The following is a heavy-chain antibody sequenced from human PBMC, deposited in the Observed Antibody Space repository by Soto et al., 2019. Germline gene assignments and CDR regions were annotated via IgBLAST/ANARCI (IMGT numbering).Heavy chain of an antibody. D-gene: IGHD3-16*01. Sequence: PSETLSLTCAVSGGSIISNYWWAWIRQSPGEGLVWIGSIYHSGTTYYNPSLESRVSISVDTSKNRFSLNLTSVNAADTAVYYCARVGAYYYHGTDFWGPGIMVTVSS. V-gene: IGHV4-38-2*01. CDR2: IYHSGTT. J-gene: IGHJ6*02. CDR3: ARVGAYYYHGTDF. CDR1: GGSIISNYW.